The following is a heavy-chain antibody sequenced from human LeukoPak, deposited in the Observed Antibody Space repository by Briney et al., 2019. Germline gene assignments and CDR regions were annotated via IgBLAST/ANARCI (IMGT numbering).Heavy chain of an antibody. CDR1: GGTFSSYA. J-gene: IGHJ3*01. CDR3: ARESRYCIGDSCYPNAFDV. D-gene: IGHD2-15*01. CDR2: IIPIFATT. V-gene: IGHV1-69*05. Sequence: ASVKVSCKASGGTFSSYAINWVRQAPGQGLEWLGRIIPIFATTNCAQKFQARVTITTDESTNTAYMELSSLRSEDTAMYYCARESRYCIGDSCYPNAFDVWGQGTMVTISS.